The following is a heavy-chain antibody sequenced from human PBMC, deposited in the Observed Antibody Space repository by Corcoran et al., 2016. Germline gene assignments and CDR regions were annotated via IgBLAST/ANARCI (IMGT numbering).Heavy chain of an antibody. D-gene: IGHD2-8*01. CDR3: ARERENGWFDP. Sequence: QVQLVQSGAEVKKPGASVKVSCKASGYTFTGQYMHWVRQAPGQGLEWMGRINPNSGGTNYAQKFQGRVTMTRDTSIGTAYMELSSLRSDDTAMYYCARERENGWFDPWGHGTLVTVSS. V-gene: IGHV1-2*02. CDR1: GYTFTGQY. CDR2: INPNSGGT. J-gene: IGHJ5*02.